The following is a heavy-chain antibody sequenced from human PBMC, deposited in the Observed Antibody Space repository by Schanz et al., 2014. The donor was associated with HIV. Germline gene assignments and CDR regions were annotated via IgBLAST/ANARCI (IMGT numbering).Heavy chain of an antibody. CDR3: ARVMREYNFGPGAFDI. CDR2: ISVYNDNT. Sequence: QVQLVQSGAEVKKPGASVRVSCKASGYTFTSYGITWVRQAPGQGLEWMGWISVYNDNTKYAQKFQGRVTMTTDTTMSTDTFTSTAYLERKRLRSDDTAVYSCARVMREYNFGPGAFDIWGQGTMVTVSS. CDR1: GYTFTSYG. V-gene: IGHV1-18*01. D-gene: IGHD1-1*01. J-gene: IGHJ3*02.